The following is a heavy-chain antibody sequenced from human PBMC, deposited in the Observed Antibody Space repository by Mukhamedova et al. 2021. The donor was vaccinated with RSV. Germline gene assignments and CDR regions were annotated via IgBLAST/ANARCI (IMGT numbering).Heavy chain of an antibody. CDR3: ASAHGPYGSGSYYPDY. V-gene: IGHV3-7*01. Sequence: VRQAPGKGREGVANIKQDGSEKYYVDCVKGRFTISRENDKNSLYLQMNSLRAEDTAVYYCASAHGPYGSGSYYPDYWGQGILVTV. CDR2: IKQDGSEK. D-gene: IGHD3-10*01. J-gene: IGHJ4*02.